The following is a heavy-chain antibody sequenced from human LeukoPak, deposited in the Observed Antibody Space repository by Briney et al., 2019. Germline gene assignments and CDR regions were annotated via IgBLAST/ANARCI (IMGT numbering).Heavy chain of an antibody. V-gene: IGHV4-59*08. D-gene: IGHD2-2*01. J-gene: IGHJ4*02. CDR3: ARVQSAAMGRYYFDY. CDR2: IYYSGST. Sequence: SETLSLTCTVSGGSISSYYWSWIRQPPGKGLEWIGYIYYSGSTNYNPSLKSRVTISVDTSKNQFSLKLSSVTAADTAVYYCARVQSAAMGRYYFDYWGQGTLVTVSS. CDR1: GGSISSYY.